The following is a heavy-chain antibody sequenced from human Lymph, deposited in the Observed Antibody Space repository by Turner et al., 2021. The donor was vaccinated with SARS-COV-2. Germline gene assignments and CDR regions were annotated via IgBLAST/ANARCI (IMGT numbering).Heavy chain of an antibody. CDR2: ISYDGSNK. V-gene: IGHV3-30-3*01. J-gene: IGHJ4*02. CDR1: GFTFSSYA. Sequence: QVQLVSSGGGLVQPGRSLKLSCAASGFTFSSYAMHWVRQAPGKGLEWVALISYDGSNKYYADSVKGRFTISRDNSKNTLYLQMNSLRAEDTAVYYCARDGGGYLDYWGQGTLVTVSS. CDR3: ARDGGGYLDY. D-gene: IGHD2-15*01.